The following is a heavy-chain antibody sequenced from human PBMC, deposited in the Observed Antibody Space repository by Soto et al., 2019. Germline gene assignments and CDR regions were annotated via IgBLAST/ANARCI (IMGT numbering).Heavy chain of an antibody. CDR3: TKSGDKRGGYYYYGRDV. V-gene: IGHV3-43*01. D-gene: IGHD1-1*01. J-gene: IGHJ6*02. CDR1: GFTFDDYT. CDR2: ISWDGGST. Sequence: EVQLVESGGVVVQPGGSLRLSCAASGFTFDDYTMHWVRQAPGKGLEWVSLISWDGGSTYYADSVKGRFTISRDNSKNSLYLQMNSLRTEDTALYYCTKSGDKRGGYYYYGRDVWGQGTTVTVSS.